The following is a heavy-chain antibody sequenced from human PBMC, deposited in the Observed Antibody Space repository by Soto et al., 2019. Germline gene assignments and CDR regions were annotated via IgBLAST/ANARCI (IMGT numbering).Heavy chain of an antibody. D-gene: IGHD5-18*01. CDR1: GFTFSSYG. J-gene: IGHJ4*02. Sequence: QVQLVESGGGVVQPGRSLRLSCAASGFTFSSYGMHWVRQAPGKGLEWVAVISYDGSNKYYADSVKGRFTISRDNSKNTLYLQMNSLRAEDTAVYYCAKDQGIQQRPPGIFDYWGQGTLVTVSS. CDR2: ISYDGSNK. V-gene: IGHV3-30*18. CDR3: AKDQGIQQRPPGIFDY.